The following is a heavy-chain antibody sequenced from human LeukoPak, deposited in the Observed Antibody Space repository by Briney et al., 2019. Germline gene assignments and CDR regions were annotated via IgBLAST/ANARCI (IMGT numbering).Heavy chain of an antibody. J-gene: IGHJ4*02. V-gene: IGHV1-2*02. CDR1: GYTFTGYY. D-gene: IGHD6-13*01. CDR3: ARDSKQLVSGIPH. Sequence: ASVKVFCKASGYTFTGYYMHWVRQAPGQGLEWMGWINPNSGGTNYAQKFQGRVTMTRDTSISTAYMELSRLRSDDTAVYYCARDSKQLVSGIPHWGQGTLVTVSS. CDR2: INPNSGGT.